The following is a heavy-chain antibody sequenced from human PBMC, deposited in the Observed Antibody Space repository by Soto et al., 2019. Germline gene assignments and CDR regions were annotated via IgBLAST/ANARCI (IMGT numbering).Heavy chain of an antibody. J-gene: IGHJ6*02. CDR3: ARVAVTPTRYYYYGMDV. Sequence: SEKLSLTCTVSGGSISSYYWSWIRQPQGKGLEWIGYIYYSGSTNYNPSLKSRVTISVDTSKNQFSLKLSSVNAADTAVYYCARVAVTPTRYYYYGMDVWGQGTTVTVSS. CDR1: GGSISSYY. D-gene: IGHD4-4*01. V-gene: IGHV4-59*01. CDR2: IYYSGST.